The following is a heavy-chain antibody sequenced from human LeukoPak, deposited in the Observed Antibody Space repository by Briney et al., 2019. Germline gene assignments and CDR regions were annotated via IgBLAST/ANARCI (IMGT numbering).Heavy chain of an antibody. CDR2: IYYSGST. CDR3: ARVYYSSTYDYWYFDL. D-gene: IGHD6-13*01. J-gene: IGHJ2*01. V-gene: IGHV4-59*12. Sequence: PSETLSLTCTVSGGSISSYYWSWIRQPPGKGLEWIGSIYYSGSTYYNPSLKSRVTISVDTSKNQFSLQLSSVTAADTAVYYCARVYYSSTYDYWYFDLWGRGTLVTVSS. CDR1: GGSISSYY.